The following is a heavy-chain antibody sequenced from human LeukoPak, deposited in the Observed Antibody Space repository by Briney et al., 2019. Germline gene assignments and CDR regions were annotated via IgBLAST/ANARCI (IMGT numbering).Heavy chain of an antibody. V-gene: IGHV4-4*07. J-gene: IGHJ5*02. CDR1: GGSISSYY. D-gene: IGHD5-18*01. CDR2: IYTSAST. Sequence: SETLSLTCTVSGGSISSYYWSWLRPPAGKGLEWIGRIYTSASTNYNPSLKSRVTMSVDTSNNQFSLKLSSVTAADTAVYYCARQISLTGYSYGSGTYNWFDPWGQGTLVTVSS. CDR3: ARQISLTGYSYGSGTYNWFDP.